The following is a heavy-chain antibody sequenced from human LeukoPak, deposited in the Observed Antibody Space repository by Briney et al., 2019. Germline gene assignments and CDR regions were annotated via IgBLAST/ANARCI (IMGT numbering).Heavy chain of an antibody. CDR1: GFSFSDYS. V-gene: IGHV3-48*01. J-gene: IGHJ3*02. Sequence: GGTLRLSCVASGFSFSDYSMNWVRQAPGKGLECISYISSDRKTTWHADSVKGRFTTSRDNAKNSLYLQMNSLRVEDTAVYYCARGAQIAVAGTEAFDIWGQGTMVTVSS. D-gene: IGHD6-19*01. CDR2: ISSDRKTT. CDR3: ARGAQIAVAGTEAFDI.